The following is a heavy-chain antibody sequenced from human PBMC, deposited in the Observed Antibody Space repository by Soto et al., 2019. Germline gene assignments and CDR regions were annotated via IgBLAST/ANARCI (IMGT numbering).Heavy chain of an antibody. CDR1: GGSISSGGYY. Sequence: PSETLSLTCTVSGGSISSGGYYWSWIRQHPGKGLEWIGYIYYSGSTYYNPSLKSRVTISVDTSKNQFSLKLSSVTAADTAVYYCARDHGRNYYGMDVWGQGTTVTVSS. V-gene: IGHV4-31*03. J-gene: IGHJ6*02. CDR3: ARDHGRNYYGMDV. CDR2: IYYSGST.